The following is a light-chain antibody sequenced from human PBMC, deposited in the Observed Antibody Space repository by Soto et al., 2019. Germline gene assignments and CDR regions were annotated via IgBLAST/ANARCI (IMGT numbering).Light chain of an antibody. V-gene: IGKV1-39*01. CDR1: QSISSY. CDR3: QQTYNTPNT. J-gene: IGKJ2*01. Sequence: DIQMTQSPSSLSASVGDRVTITCRASQSISSYLHWYQQKPGEGPKLLLSAASSLQSGVPSRFSGSGSGTDFTLTITSLQPEDFATYYCQQTYNTPNTFGQGTKLEIK. CDR2: AAS.